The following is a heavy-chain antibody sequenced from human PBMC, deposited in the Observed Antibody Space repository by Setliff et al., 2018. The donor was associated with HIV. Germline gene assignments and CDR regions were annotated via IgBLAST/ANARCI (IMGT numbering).Heavy chain of an antibody. D-gene: IGHD2-21*01. Sequence: KTSETLSLTCNVYGGSLTNYYWTWVRQSPGKGLEWIGEIIDDGNTKYNPSLKSRVAISIDTSTRHFSLRLTSVTAADTAVYFCARGRDCGRGPCYVRYYYYNGLDVWGPVTTVTVSS. J-gene: IGHJ6*02. CDR3: ARGRDCGRGPCYVRYYYYNGLDV. CDR1: GGSLTNYY. CDR2: IIDDGNT. V-gene: IGHV4-34*01.